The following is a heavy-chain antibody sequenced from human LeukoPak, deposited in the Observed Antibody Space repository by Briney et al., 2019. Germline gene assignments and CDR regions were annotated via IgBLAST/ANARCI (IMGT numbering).Heavy chain of an antibody. CDR1: GYTCTSYG. D-gene: IGHD6-13*01. CDR3: ARDRRYSSSWYVRLYYYYYGMDV. CDR2: ISAYNGNT. J-gene: IGHJ6*02. Sequence: ASVKVSCKASGYTCTSYGISWVRQAPGQGLEWMGWISAYNGNTNYAQKLQGRVTMTTDTSTSTAYMELRSLRSDDTAVYYCARDRRYSSSWYVRLYYYYYGMDVWGQGTTVTVSS. V-gene: IGHV1-18*01.